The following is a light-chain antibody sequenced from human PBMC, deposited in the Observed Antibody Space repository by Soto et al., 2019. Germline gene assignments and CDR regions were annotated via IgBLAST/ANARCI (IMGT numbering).Light chain of an antibody. V-gene: IGKV1-5*01. CDR3: QQYNSYSVT. Sequence: DIQVTQSPSTLSASVGDIVTITCLASQIISSRLAWYQQKPGKAPKFLVYDASNLESGVPSRFSGSGSGTEFTLTISSLQPDDFATYYCQQYNSYSVTFGQGTKVDIK. CDR2: DAS. J-gene: IGKJ1*01. CDR1: QIISSR.